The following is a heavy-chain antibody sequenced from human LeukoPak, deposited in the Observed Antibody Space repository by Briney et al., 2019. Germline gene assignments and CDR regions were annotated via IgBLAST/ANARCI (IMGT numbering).Heavy chain of an antibody. CDR2: INQDGSAK. Sequence: GGSLRLSCAASGFTFSNYWMQWVPQAPGKGLEWVANINQDGSAKYYVDSVKGRFTISKDSAKNSLYLQMNSLRVDDTAVYYCTRGDPDFWGQGTLVTVSS. V-gene: IGHV3-7*01. D-gene: IGHD3-3*01. CDR3: TRGDPDF. CDR1: GFTFSNYW. J-gene: IGHJ4*02.